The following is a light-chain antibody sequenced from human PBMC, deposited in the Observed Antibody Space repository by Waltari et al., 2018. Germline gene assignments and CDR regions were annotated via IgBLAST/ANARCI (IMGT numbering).Light chain of an antibody. V-gene: IGKV1-5*03. CDR2: KAS. CDR3: QQYNSYPLT. CDR1: QSISSW. Sequence: DIQMTQSPSTLSASVGDRVTITCRASQSISSWLAWDQQKPGKAPKLLSYKASSLESGVPSRFSGSGSGTEFTLTISSLQPDDFATYYCQQYNSYPLTVGGGTKVEIK. J-gene: IGKJ4*01.